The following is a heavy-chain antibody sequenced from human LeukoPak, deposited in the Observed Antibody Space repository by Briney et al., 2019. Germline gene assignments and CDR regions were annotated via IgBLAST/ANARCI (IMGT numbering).Heavy chain of an antibody. CDR1: GGTFSSYA. CDR3: ASSVVVAAGYYYYYYMDV. J-gene: IGHJ6*03. CDR2: IIPIFGTA. V-gene: IGHV1-69*13. Sequence: ASVKVSCKASGGTFSSYAISWVRQAPGQGLEWMGGIIPIFGTANYAQKFQGRVTITADESTSTAYMELSSLRSEDTAVYYCASSVVVAAGYYYYYYMDVWGKGTTVTVSS. D-gene: IGHD2-15*01.